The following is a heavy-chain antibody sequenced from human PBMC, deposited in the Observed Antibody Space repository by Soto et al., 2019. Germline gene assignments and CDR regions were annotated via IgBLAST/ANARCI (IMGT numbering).Heavy chain of an antibody. Sequence: GGSLRLSCAASGFTFSSYGMHWVRQAPGKGLEWVAVISYDGSNKYYADSVKGRFTISRDNSKNTLYLQMNSLRAEDTAVYYCAKDFEGAPYFDYWGQGTLVTVSS. J-gene: IGHJ4*02. D-gene: IGHD3-16*01. CDR2: ISYDGSNK. CDR1: GFTFSSYG. V-gene: IGHV3-30*18. CDR3: AKDFEGAPYFDY.